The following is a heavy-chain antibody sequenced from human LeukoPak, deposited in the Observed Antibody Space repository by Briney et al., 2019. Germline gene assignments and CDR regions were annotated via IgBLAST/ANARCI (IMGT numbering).Heavy chain of an antibody. V-gene: IGHV4-59*01. CDR2: IYYSGST. CDR3: ARDAPVGATSDDAFDI. J-gene: IGHJ3*02. CDR1: GGSISSYY. D-gene: IGHD1-26*01. Sequence: PSETLSLTCTVSGGSISSYYWSWIRQPPGKGLEWIGYIYYSGSTNYNPSLKSRVTISVDTSKNQFSLKLSSVTAADTAVYYCARDAPVGATSDDAFDIWGQGTMVTVSS.